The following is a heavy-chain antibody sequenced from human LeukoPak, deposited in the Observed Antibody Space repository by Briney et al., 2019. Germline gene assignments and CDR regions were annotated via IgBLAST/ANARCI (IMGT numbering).Heavy chain of an antibody. D-gene: IGHD2-8*01. V-gene: IGHV3-21*01. CDR3: ASQLMVADY. J-gene: IGHJ4*02. Sequence: GGSLRLSCAASGFTFSSYSMNWVRQAPGKGLEWVSSISSSSSYIYYADSVKGRFTISRDNAKISLYLQMNSLRAEDTAVYYCASQLMVADYWGQGTLVTVSS. CDR2: ISSSSSYI. CDR1: GFTFSSYS.